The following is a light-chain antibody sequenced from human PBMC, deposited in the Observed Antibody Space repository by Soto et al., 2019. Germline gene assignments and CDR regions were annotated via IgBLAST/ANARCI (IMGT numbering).Light chain of an antibody. V-gene: IGKV3-20*01. J-gene: IGKJ1*01. Sequence: PGERGTLSYRASQRVSNNYLAWYEQKLGQALRLFIYGASNRATGIPDRFRGSRSGTDFTLTISRREPEDFAVYYCQQYGSSGTFGQGTKV. CDR2: GAS. CDR1: QRVSNNY. CDR3: QQYGSSGT.